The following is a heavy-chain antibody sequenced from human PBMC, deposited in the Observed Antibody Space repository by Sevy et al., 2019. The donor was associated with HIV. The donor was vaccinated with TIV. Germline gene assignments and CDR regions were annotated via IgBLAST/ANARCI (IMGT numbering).Heavy chain of an antibody. V-gene: IGHV3-48*01. CDR1: GFTFSSYS. Sequence: GGSLRLSCAASGFTFSSYSMNWVRQAPGKGLEWVSYISSSSSTIYYADSVKGRFTISRDNAKNSLYLQMNSLRAEDMAVYYCARMIVRGGGAFDIWGQGTMVTVSS. D-gene: IGHD3-10*01. J-gene: IGHJ3*02. CDR3: ARMIVRGGGAFDI. CDR2: ISSSSSTI.